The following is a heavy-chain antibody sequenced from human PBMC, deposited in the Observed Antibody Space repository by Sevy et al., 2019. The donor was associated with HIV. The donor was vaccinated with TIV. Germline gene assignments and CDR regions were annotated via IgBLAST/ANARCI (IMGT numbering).Heavy chain of an antibody. CDR1: GGIFRSNA. CDR2: IIAVFGTT. D-gene: IGHD3-22*01. Sequence: ASVKVSCKASGGIFRSNAISWVRQAPGQGLEWMGGIIAVFGTTNYAQKFQGRVTVTADESRSTAYMELSSLRSEDTAVYYCARPVLNAHYYDSSAYLHWGQGTLVTVSS. J-gene: IGHJ4*02. V-gene: IGHV1-69*13. CDR3: ARPVLNAHYYDSSAYLH.